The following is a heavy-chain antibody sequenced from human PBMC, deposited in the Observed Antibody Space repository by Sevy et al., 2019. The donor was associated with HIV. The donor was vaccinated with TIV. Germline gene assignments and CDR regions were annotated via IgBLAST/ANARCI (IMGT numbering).Heavy chain of an antibody. Sequence: SETLSLTCTVSGYSISSGYYWGWIRQPPGKGLEWIGSIYHSGSTYYNPSLKSRVTISVDTSKNQFSLKLSSVTAADTAVYYCARDHYGSSSFQFFDYWGQGTLVTVSS. V-gene: IGHV4-38-2*02. D-gene: IGHD6-6*01. J-gene: IGHJ4*02. CDR3: ARDHYGSSSFQFFDY. CDR2: IYHSGST. CDR1: GYSISSGYY.